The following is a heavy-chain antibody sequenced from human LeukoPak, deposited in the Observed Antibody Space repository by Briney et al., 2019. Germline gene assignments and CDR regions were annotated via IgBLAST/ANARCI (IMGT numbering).Heavy chain of an antibody. CDR3: ARVPSITIFGVVTPYYFDY. V-gene: IGHV4-61*01. CDR1: GGSVSSGSYY. Sequence: KPSETLSLTCTVSGGSVSSGSYYWSWIRQPPGKGPEWIGYIYYSGSTNYNPSLKSRVTISVDTSKNQFSLKLSSVTAADTAVYYCARVPSITIFGVVTPYYFDYWGQGTLVTVSS. CDR2: IYYSGST. D-gene: IGHD3-3*01. J-gene: IGHJ4*02.